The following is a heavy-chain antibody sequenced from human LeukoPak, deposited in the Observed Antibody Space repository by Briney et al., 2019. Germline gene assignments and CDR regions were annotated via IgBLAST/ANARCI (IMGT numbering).Heavy chain of an antibody. J-gene: IGHJ4*02. V-gene: IGHV4-39*01. D-gene: IGHD1-26*01. CDR3: AASLFKGEELGNFDY. Sequence: PSETLSLTCTVSGGSISSSSYYWGWIRQPPGKGLEWIGSIYYSGSTYYNPSLKSRVTISVDTSKNQFSLKLSSVTAADTAVYYCAASLFKGEELGNFDYWGQGTLVTVSS. CDR2: IYYSGST. CDR1: GGSISSSSYY.